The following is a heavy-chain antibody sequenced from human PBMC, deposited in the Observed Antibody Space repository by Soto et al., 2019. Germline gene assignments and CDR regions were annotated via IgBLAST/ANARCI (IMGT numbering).Heavy chain of an antibody. CDR1: GGSISRYY. CDR2: IHYSGST. J-gene: IGHJ5*02. V-gene: IGHV4-59*01. Sequence: SETLSLTCNVSGGSISRYYWSWIRQPPGKGLEWIGYIHYSGSTKYNPSLKSRVTISVDTSKNQFSLKLTSVTAADTAVYFCARVPAVASTVPSLWFDPWGQGTLVTVSS. D-gene: IGHD6-19*01. CDR3: ARVPAVASTVPSLWFDP.